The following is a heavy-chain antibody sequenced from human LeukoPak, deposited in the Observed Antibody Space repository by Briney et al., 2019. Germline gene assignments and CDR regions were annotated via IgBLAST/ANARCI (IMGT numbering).Heavy chain of an antibody. J-gene: IGHJ4*02. D-gene: IGHD6-19*01. CDR3: ARGGWYEDY. CDR2: IYTSGST. CDR1: GGSISSGSYY. V-gene: IGHV4-61*02. Sequence: SETLSLTCTVSGGSISSGSYYWSWIRQPAGKGLEWIGRIYTSGSTNYNPSLKSRVTISVDTSKNQFSLKLSSVTAADTAVYYCARGGWYEDYWGQGTLVTVSS.